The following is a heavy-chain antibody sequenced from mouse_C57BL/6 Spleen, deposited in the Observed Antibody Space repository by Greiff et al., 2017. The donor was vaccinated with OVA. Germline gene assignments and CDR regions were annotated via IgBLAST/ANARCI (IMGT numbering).Heavy chain of an antibody. J-gene: IGHJ4*01. CDR2: ISYSGST. Sequence: EVKVVESGPGMVKPSQSLSLTCTVTGYSITSGYDWHWIRHFPGNKLEWMGYISYSGSTNYNPSLNSRISIPHDTSKNHFFLKLNSVTTEDTATYNSARERAQSYAMDYWGLGNSVTVSS. D-gene: IGHD3-2*02. CDR1: GYSITSGYD. CDR3: ARERAQSYAMDY. V-gene: IGHV3-1*01.